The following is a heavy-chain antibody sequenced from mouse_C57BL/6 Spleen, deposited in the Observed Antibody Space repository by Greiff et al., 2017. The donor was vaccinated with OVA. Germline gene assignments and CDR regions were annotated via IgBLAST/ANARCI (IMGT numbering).Heavy chain of an antibody. CDR3: ARSGGYLYFDY. Sequence: QVHVKQPGAELVMPGASVKLSCKASGYTFTSYWMHWVKQRPGQGLEWIGEIDPSDSYTNYNQKFKGKSTLTVDKSSSTAYMQLSSLTSEDSAVYYCARSGGYLYFDYWGQGTTLTVSS. V-gene: IGHV1-69*01. CDR2: IDPSDSYT. J-gene: IGHJ2*01. CDR1: GYTFTSYW. D-gene: IGHD2-2*01.